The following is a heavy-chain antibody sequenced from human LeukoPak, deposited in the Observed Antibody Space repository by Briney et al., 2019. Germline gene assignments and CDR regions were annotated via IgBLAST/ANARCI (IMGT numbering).Heavy chain of an antibody. J-gene: IGHJ4*02. CDR2: ISGSGGST. V-gene: IGHV3-23*01. D-gene: IGHD1-14*01. Sequence: GRSLRLSCAASGFTFSSNAMSWVRQAPGKGLEWVSAISGSGGSTYYADSVKGRFTISRDNSKNTLYLQMNSLRAEDTAVYYCAKENFREHTGTDYWGQGTLVTVSS. CDR3: AKENFREHTGTDY. CDR1: GFTFSSNA.